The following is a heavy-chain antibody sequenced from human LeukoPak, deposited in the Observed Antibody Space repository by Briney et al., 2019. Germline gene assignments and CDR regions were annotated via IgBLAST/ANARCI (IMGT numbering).Heavy chain of an antibody. CDR3: ARTPRPTLLLWFGEKNWFDP. Sequence: PSETLSLTCTVSGGSISSSSYYWGWIRQPPGKGLEWIGSIYYSGSTYYNPSLKSRVTISVDTSKNQFSLKLSSVTAADTAVYYCARTPRPTLLLWFGEKNWFDPWGQGTLVTVSS. CDR1: GGSISSSSYY. V-gene: IGHV4-39*01. J-gene: IGHJ5*02. D-gene: IGHD3-10*01. CDR2: IYYSGST.